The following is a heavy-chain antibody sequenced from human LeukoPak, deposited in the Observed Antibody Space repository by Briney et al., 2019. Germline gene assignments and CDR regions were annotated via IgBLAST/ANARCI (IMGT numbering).Heavy chain of an antibody. J-gene: IGHJ5*02. CDR2: ISAYNGNT. CDR3: ARGGSGYRNNWFDP. D-gene: IGHD3-3*01. CDR1: GFTFTSHG. V-gene: IGHV1-18*01. Sequence: ASVKVSCKASGFTFTSHGFTWVRQAPGQGLEWMGWISAYNGNTNYAQKLQGRVTMTTDTSTSTAYMELRSLRSDDTAVYYCARGGSGYRNNWFDPWGQGTLVTVSS.